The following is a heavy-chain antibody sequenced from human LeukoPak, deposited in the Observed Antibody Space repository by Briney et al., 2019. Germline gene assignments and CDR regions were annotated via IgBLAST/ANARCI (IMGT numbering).Heavy chain of an antibody. Sequence: PGGSLRLSCAASGFTFSDYYMSWIRQAPGKGLEWVSYISSSGSTIYYADSVKGRFTISRDNAKNSLYLQMNSLRAEDTAVYYCVRSHSVTTSPFDYWGQGTLVTVSS. D-gene: IGHD4-17*01. V-gene: IGHV3-11*04. CDR1: GFTFSDYY. CDR2: ISSSGSTI. CDR3: VRSHSVTTSPFDY. J-gene: IGHJ4*02.